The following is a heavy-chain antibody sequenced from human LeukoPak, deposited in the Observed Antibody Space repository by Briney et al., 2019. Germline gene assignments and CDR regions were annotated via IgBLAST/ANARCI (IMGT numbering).Heavy chain of an antibody. CDR2: ISSSSGVT. CDR1: GFTFSDYY. D-gene: IGHD3-10*01. Sequence: GGPLRLSCAASGFTFSDYYMSWIRQAPGKGLEWVSYISSSSGVTNYADSVKGRFTVSRDTAKNSLYLQMHSLTAEDTAVYYCARAFYYDSGSPPGYWGQGTLVTVSS. J-gene: IGHJ4*02. CDR3: ARAFYYDSGSPPGY. V-gene: IGHV3-11*05.